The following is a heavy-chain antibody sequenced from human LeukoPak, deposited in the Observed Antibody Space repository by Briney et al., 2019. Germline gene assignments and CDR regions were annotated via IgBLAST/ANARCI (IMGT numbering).Heavy chain of an antibody. J-gene: IGHJ5*02. Sequence: GASVKVSCKASGGTFSSYAISWVRQAPGQGLEWMGGIIPIFGTANYAQKFQGRVTITTDESTSTAYMELSSLRSEDTAVYYCARGYCSGGSCYSSGSGWFDPWGQGTLVTVSS. CDR3: ARGYCSGGSCYSSGSGWFDP. V-gene: IGHV1-69*05. CDR2: IIPIFGTA. D-gene: IGHD2-15*01. CDR1: GGTFSSYA.